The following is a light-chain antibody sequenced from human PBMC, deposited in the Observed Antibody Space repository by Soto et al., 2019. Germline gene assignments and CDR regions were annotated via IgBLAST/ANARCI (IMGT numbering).Light chain of an antibody. J-gene: IGLJ1*01. Sequence: SYELTQPPSVSVSPGQTARITCSGDALPKQYAYWYQQKPGQAPVLVIYKDSERPSGIPERFSGSSSGTTVTLTISGVQAEDEADYYCQSVDSSSGTYVFGTGTKLTVL. V-gene: IGLV3-25*03. CDR1: ALPKQY. CDR2: KDS. CDR3: QSVDSSSGTYV.